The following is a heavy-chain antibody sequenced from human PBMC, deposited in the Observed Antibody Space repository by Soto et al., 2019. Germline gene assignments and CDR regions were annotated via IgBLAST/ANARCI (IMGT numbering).Heavy chain of an antibody. CDR1: GFTFRSYG. J-gene: IGHJ4*02. Sequence: PGGSLRLPCAACGFTFRSYGLHGTPQAPGKGLEWVAVISYDGSNKYYADSVKGRFTISRDNSKNTLYLQMNSLRAEDTAVYYCAKDRDPIVVVPAAILDYWGQGTLVTVSS. CDR3: AKDRDPIVVVPAAILDY. D-gene: IGHD2-2*02. CDR2: ISYDGSNK. V-gene: IGHV3-30*18.